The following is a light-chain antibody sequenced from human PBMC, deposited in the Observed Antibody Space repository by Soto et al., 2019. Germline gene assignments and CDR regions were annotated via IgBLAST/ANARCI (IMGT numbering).Light chain of an antibody. V-gene: IGKV1-5*01. Sequence: IHMTNSPSPLSSSVGDRVPLTCRASQGISRWLAWYQQKPGRAPKLLIYDASTLESGVPSRFSGSGSETEFTLTISRLQPDDFATYFCHSRAFGQGTRLEIK. J-gene: IGKJ5*01. CDR3: HSRA. CDR1: QGISRW. CDR2: DAS.